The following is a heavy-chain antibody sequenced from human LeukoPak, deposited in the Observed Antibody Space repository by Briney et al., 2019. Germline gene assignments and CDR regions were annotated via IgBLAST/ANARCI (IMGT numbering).Heavy chain of an antibody. Sequence: GGSLRLSCAASGFNFGAYGMHWVRQAPGKGLEWLAATSYDGGNTYYADSVRGRFTISRDNSKNTLYLQMNSLRAEDTALYYCAKDSSSGSSYYFHGMDVWGQGTTVTVSS. V-gene: IGHV3-30*18. D-gene: IGHD3-10*01. J-gene: IGHJ6*02. CDR2: TSYDGGNT. CDR3: AKDSSSGSSYYFHGMDV. CDR1: GFNFGAYG.